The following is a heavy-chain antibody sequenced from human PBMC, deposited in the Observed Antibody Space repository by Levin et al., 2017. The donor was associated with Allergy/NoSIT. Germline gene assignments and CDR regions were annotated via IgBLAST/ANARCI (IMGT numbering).Heavy chain of an antibody. Sequence: GGSLRLSCAASGFTFSSYSMNWVRQAPGKGLEWVSSISSSSSYIYYADSVKGRFTISRDNAKNSLYLQMNSLRAEDTAVYYCARDREDIVVVVAAREEEGTFDYWGQGTLVTVSS. CDR1: GFTFSSYS. V-gene: IGHV3-21*01. D-gene: IGHD2-15*01. J-gene: IGHJ4*02. CDR2: ISSSSSYI. CDR3: ARDREDIVVVVAAREEEGTFDY.